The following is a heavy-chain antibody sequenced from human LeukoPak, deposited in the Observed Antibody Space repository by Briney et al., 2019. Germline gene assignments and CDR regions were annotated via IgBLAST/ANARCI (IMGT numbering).Heavy chain of an antibody. D-gene: IGHD5-18*01. J-gene: IGHJ4*02. CDR3: AGRGYSYGYRREFDY. Sequence: PSETLSLTCTVSGGSISSYYWSWIRQPPGKGLEWIGYIYYSGSTNYNPSLKSRVTISVDTSKNQFSLKLSSVTAADTALYYCAGRGYSYGYRREFDYWGQGTLVTVSS. V-gene: IGHV4-59*01. CDR2: IYYSGST. CDR1: GGSISSYY.